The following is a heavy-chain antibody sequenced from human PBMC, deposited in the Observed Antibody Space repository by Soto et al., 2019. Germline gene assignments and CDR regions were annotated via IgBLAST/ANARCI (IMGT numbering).Heavy chain of an antibody. D-gene: IGHD4-17*01. Sequence: EVQLVESGGGLVQPGRSLRLSCAASGFTFDDYAMHWVRQAPGKGLEWVSGISWNSGSIGYADSVKGRFTISRDNAKNSLYQQMNSLRAEDTALYYCAKGRGYGEGDDAFDIWGQGTMVTVSS. CDR2: ISWNSGSI. V-gene: IGHV3-9*01. CDR3: AKGRGYGEGDDAFDI. J-gene: IGHJ3*02. CDR1: GFTFDDYA.